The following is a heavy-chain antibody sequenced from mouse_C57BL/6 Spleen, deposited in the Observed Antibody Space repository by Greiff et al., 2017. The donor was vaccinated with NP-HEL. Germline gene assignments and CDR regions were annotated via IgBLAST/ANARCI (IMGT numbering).Heavy chain of an antibody. CDR2: IHPNSGST. Sequence: QVQLQQPGAELVKPGASVKLSCKASGYTFTSYWMHWVKQRPGQGLEWIGMIHPNSGSTNYNEKFKSKATLTVDKSSSTAYMQLSSLTSEDSAVYYCARETTVKDWYFDVWSTGTTVTVSS. CDR1: GYTFTSYW. V-gene: IGHV1-64*01. J-gene: IGHJ1*03. CDR3: ARETTVKDWYFDV. D-gene: IGHD1-1*01.